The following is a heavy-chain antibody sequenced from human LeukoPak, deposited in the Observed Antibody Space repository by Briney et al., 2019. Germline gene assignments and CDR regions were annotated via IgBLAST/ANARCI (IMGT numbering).Heavy chain of an antibody. V-gene: IGHV4-39*01. CDR1: GDSISSSRYY. D-gene: IGHD6-19*01. CDR2: IYYSGST. J-gene: IGHJ4*02. Sequence: SETLSLTCTVSGDSISSSRYYWGCIRQPPGKGLEWIATIYYSGSTYFNPSLKSRVTISVDTSKNQFSLKLSSVTAADTAVYYCARLTPVAGTWYAFDHWGQGTLVTVSS. CDR3: ARLTPVAGTWYAFDH.